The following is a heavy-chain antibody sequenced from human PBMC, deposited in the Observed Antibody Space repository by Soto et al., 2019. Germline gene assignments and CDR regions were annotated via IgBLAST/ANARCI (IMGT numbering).Heavy chain of an antibody. Sequence: PSETLSLTCTVSGGSISRSGYYWGWIRQPPGKGLERIGSIYFSGSTYYNPSLKSRVTISVDTSKNQFSLKLSSVTAADTAVYYCARHGDRKDIAVVVTATQFDPWGQGTQVTVSS. CDR3: ARHGDRKDIAVVVTATQFDP. J-gene: IGHJ5*02. V-gene: IGHV4-39*01. CDR2: IYFSGST. D-gene: IGHD2-15*01. CDR1: GGSISRSGYY.